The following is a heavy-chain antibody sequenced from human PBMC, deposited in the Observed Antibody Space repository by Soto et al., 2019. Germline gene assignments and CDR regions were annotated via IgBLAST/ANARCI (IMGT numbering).Heavy chain of an antibody. CDR1: GGSISSYY. Sequence: QVQLQESGPGLVKPSETLSLTCTVSGGSISSYYWSWIRQPAGKGLEWIGRIYTSGSTNYNPSLKSRVTMSVDTSKNQFSLKLSSVTAADTAVYYCARVGPMAARYPGYYYYGMDVWGQGTTVTVSS. V-gene: IGHV4-4*07. D-gene: IGHD6-6*01. CDR3: ARVGPMAARYPGYYYYGMDV. J-gene: IGHJ6*02. CDR2: IYTSGST.